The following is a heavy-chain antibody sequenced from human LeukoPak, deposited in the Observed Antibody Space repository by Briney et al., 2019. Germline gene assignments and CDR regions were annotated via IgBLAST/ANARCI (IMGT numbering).Heavy chain of an antibody. CDR3: AREGISDNWFDP. CDR2: ISYDGCNK. V-gene: IGHV3-30-3*01. CDR1: GFSFSSYA. J-gene: IGHJ5*02. Sequence: GGSLRLSCGACGFSFSSYAMHWVREAPGKGLERVAVISYDGCNKYYADSVKGRFTISRDNSKNTLYLQMNSLRAEDTAVYYCAREGISDNWFDPWGQGTLVTVSS. D-gene: IGHD2-21*01.